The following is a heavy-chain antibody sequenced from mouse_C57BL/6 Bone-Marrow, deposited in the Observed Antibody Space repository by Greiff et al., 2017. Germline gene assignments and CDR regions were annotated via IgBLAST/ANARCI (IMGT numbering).Heavy chain of an antibody. V-gene: IGHV1-62-2*01. CDR1: GYIFTEYT. Sequence: QVQLQQSGAELVKPGASVKLSCKASGYIFTEYTIHWVKQRSGQGLEWIGWFYPGSGSIKYNERFKDKATLTADKSSNTVYMELSRLTSEDSAVYFCARHERYYDYEGSFAYWGQGTTLTVSS. D-gene: IGHD2-4*01. J-gene: IGHJ2*01. CDR2: FYPGSGSI. CDR3: ARHERYYDYEGSFAY.